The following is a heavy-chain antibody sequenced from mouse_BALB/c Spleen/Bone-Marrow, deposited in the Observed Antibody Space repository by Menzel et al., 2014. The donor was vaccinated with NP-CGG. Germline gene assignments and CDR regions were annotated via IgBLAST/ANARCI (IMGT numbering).Heavy chain of an antibody. CDR1: GFTSSSYT. CDR3: TRDYGNYAWFAY. D-gene: IGHD2-1*01. CDR2: ISSGGLYT. V-gene: IGHV5-6-4*01. Sequence: DVKLVESGGGLVKPGGSLKLSCAASGFTSSSYTMSWVRQTPEKRLEWVATISSGGLYTYYPDSVKGRFTISRDNAKNTLYLQMSSLKSEDTAMYYCTRDYGNYAWFAYWGQGTLVTVSA. J-gene: IGHJ3*01.